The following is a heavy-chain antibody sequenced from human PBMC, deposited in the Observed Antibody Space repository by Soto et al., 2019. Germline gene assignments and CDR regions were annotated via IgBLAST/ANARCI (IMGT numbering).Heavy chain of an antibody. V-gene: IGHV4-59*01. CDR3: ARSNTVTHIFDY. CDR2: IYYSGST. Sequence: SETLSLTCTVSGGSISSYYWSWIRQPPGKGLEWIGYIYYSGSTNYNPSLKSRVTISVDTSKNQFSLKLSSVTAADTAVYYCARSNTVTHIFDYWGQGTLVTVSS. D-gene: IGHD4-4*01. CDR1: GGSISSYY. J-gene: IGHJ4*02.